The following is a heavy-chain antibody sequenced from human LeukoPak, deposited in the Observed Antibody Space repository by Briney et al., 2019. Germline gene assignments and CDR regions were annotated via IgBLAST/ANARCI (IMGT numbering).Heavy chain of an antibody. CDR1: GGSISSGGYY. CDR3: ARRRTAAGLFDY. J-gene: IGHJ4*02. Sequence: SETLSLTCTVSGGSISSGGYYWSWIRQHPGTGLEWIGYIYYSGSTYYNPSLKSRVTISVDTSKNQFSLKLSSVTAADTAMYYCARRRTAAGLFDYWGQGSLVTVSS. CDR2: IYYSGST. V-gene: IGHV4-31*03. D-gene: IGHD6-13*01.